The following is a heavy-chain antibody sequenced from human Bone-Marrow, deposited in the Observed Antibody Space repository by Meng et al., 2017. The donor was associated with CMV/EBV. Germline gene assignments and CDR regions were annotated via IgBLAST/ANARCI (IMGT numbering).Heavy chain of an antibody. CDR3: ARDGVLRFLAWDNWFDP. D-gene: IGHD3-3*01. CDR1: GYTFTGYY. J-gene: IGHJ5*02. Sequence: ASVKVSCKASGYTFTGYYMHWVRQAPGQGLEWMGWINPNSGGTNYAQKFQGRVTMTRDTSISTAYMELSRLRSDDTAVYYCARDGVLRFLAWDNWFDPWGQGTLVTVSS. V-gene: IGHV1-2*02. CDR2: INPNSGGT.